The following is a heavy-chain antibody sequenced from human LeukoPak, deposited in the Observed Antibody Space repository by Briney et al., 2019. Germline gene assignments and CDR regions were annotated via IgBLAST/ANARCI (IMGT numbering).Heavy chain of an antibody. D-gene: IGHD6-13*01. V-gene: IGHV4-38-2*01. Sequence: SETLSLTCAVSGYSISSGYYWGWIRQPPGKGLEWIGSIYHSGSTYYNPSLKSRVTISVGTSKNQFSLKLSSVTAADTAVYYCARGPGIAAAYDYWGQGTLVTVSS. CDR2: IYHSGST. J-gene: IGHJ4*02. CDR1: GYSISSGYY. CDR3: ARGPGIAAAYDY.